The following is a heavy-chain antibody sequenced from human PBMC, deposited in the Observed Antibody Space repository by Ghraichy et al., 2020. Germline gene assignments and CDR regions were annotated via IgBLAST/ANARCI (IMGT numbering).Heavy chain of an antibody. V-gene: IGHV3-7*01. Sequence: GGSLRLSCAASGFTFSGYGMSWVRQAPGKGLEWVANIKNDGSEKYYVDSVKGRFTISRDNAKNSLYLQMNSLRAEDTAVYYCARDLGSGWYFDYWGQGTLVTVSS. D-gene: IGHD6-19*01. CDR1: GFTFSGYG. CDR2: IKNDGSEK. J-gene: IGHJ4*02. CDR3: ARDLGSGWYFDY.